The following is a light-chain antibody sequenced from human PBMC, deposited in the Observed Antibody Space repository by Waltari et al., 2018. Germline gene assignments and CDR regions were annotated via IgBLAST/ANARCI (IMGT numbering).Light chain of an antibody. J-gene: IGKJ1*01. CDR2: GAS. Sequence: IVFTQSPGTLSLSPGQRDTLSDRAMQSVSSSYLDWYQQKPGQSPRLLIYGASSRASGIPDRFSGSGSGTDFTLTISRLEPEDFAVYYCQQYGSSPGTFGQGTKVEIK. CDR1: QSVSSSY. CDR3: QQYGSSPGT. V-gene: IGKV3-20*01.